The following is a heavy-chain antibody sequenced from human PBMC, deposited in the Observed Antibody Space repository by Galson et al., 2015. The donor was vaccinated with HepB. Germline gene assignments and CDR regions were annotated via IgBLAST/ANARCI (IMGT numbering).Heavy chain of an antibody. V-gene: IGHV3-53*01. CDR2: IYSGGST. J-gene: IGHJ3*02. Sequence: SLRLSCAASGFTVSSNYMSWVRQAPGKGLEWVSLIYSGGSTYYADSVKGRFTISRDNSKNTLYLQMNSLRAEDTAVYYCARDGVGWAFDIWGQGTMVTVSS. D-gene: IGHD3-10*01. CDR1: GFTVSSNY. CDR3: ARDGVGWAFDI.